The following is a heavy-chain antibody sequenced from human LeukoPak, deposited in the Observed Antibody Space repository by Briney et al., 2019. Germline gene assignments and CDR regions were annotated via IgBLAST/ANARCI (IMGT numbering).Heavy chain of an antibody. CDR3: TTGNWGPY. V-gene: IGHV3-15*04. CDR2: IANKINSERK. D-gene: IGHD7-27*01. CDR1: GLIFSDAW. J-gene: IGHJ4*02. Sequence: GGSLRLSCAASGLIFSDAWMGWVRQAPGKGLEWVGRIANKINSERKDYAAPVRGRFSISRDDSENTLYLQMNSLKTEDTAVYYCTTGNWGPYWGQGTLVTVSS.